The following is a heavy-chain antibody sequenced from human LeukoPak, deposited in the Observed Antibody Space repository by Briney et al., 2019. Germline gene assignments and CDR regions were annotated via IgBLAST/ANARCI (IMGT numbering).Heavy chain of an antibody. J-gene: IGHJ4*02. V-gene: IGHV1-2*02. CDR3: ARGYCSGGCFTLFDY. Sequence: ASVKVSCKASGYMFTGYYMHWVRPAAGQGLEWMGWINPNSGGTNYAQKFQGRVTMTRDTSISTAYMELSSLRPDDTAVYYCARGYCSGGCFTLFDYWGQGTLVTVSS. CDR1: GYMFTGYY. D-gene: IGHD2-15*01. CDR2: INPNSGGT.